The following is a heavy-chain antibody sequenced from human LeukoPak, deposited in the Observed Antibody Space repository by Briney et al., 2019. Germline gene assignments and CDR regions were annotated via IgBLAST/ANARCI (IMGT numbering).Heavy chain of an antibody. CDR1: GFTFSSYS. Sequence: GGSLRLSCAASGFTFSSYSMNWVRQAPGKGLEWVSSISSSSSYIYYADSVKGRFTISRDNSKNTLYLQMNSLRAEDTAVYYCAKALGLRLGELSPPYYFDYWGQGTLVTVSS. D-gene: IGHD3-16*02. CDR3: AKALGLRLGELSPPYYFDY. CDR2: ISSSSSYI. V-gene: IGHV3-21*04. J-gene: IGHJ4*02.